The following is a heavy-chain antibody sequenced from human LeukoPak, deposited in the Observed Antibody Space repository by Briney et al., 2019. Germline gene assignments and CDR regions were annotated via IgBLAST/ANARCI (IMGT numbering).Heavy chain of an antibody. Sequence: GESLKISCKGTEFSFINYWIAWVRQMPGKGLGGMGIIYPGDSDTKISPSFEGQVTISADKSISTGYLHLSGLKASDTAMYYCARPLDFGGNSNWYFDLWGRGTLLTVSS. D-gene: IGHD4-23*01. CDR3: ARPLDFGGNSNWYFDL. V-gene: IGHV5-51*01. CDR1: EFSFINYW. CDR2: IYPGDSDT. J-gene: IGHJ2*01.